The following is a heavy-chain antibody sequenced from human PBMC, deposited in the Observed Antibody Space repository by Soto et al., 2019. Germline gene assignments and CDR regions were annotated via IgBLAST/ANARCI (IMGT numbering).Heavy chain of an antibody. CDR2: IYFNGNT. Sequence: PSETLSLTCTVSGASISSYYWSWIRQPPAKGLESIGSIYFNGNTNYSPSLKSRVTISLDTSKNHFSLKLSSVTAADTAMYYCAGSYSSRWPYHFDYWGQGTLVTVSS. CDR3: AGSYSSRWPYHFDY. J-gene: IGHJ4*02. CDR1: GASISSYY. D-gene: IGHD6-13*01. V-gene: IGHV4-59*01.